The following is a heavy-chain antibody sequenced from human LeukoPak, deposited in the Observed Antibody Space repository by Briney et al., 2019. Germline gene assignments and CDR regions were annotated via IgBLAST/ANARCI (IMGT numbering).Heavy chain of an antibody. CDR3: AREPYYYDHTGFHPRYLDS. CDR2: TYYRSKWYY. CDR1: GDTFSGSNGA. D-gene: IGHD3-22*01. Sequence: SQTLSLTCVLSGDTFSGSNGAWNWIRQSPWRGLEWLGRTYYRSKWYYAYAVSVKSRITINPDTSKNQFSLQLNSVTPEDTAVYYCAREPYYYDHTGFHPRYLDSWGQGALVSVSS. J-gene: IGHJ4*02. V-gene: IGHV6-1*01.